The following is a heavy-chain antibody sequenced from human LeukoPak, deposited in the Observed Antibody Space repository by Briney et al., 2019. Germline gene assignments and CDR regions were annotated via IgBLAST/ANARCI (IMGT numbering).Heavy chain of an antibody. V-gene: IGHV1-69*13. CDR3: ARDQVAPNNWFDP. CDR2: IIPIFGTA. D-gene: IGHD2-21*01. CDR1: GGTFSSYA. J-gene: IGHJ5*02. Sequence: SVKVSCKASGGTFSSYAISWVRQAPGQGLEWMGGIIPIFGTANYAQKFQGRVTITADESTSTAYMELSSLRSEDTAVYYCARDQVAPNNWFDPWGQGTLVTVSS.